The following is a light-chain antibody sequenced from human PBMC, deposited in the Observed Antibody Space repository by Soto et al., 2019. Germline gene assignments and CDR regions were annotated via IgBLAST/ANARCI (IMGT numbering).Light chain of an antibody. J-gene: IGKJ3*01. CDR3: QQYETYSGT. Sequence: DIQMTQSPSTLSASVGDSVTITCRASQIINTWLAWYQQKPGKAPKLLIYRASNLVSGVPSRFSGSGSGTEFTLTISSLQPDDFSIYYCQQYETYSGTFGPGTKVDL. V-gene: IGKV1-5*03. CDR2: RAS. CDR1: QIINTW.